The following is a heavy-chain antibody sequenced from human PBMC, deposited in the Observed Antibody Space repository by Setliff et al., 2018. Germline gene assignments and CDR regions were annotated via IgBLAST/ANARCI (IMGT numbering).Heavy chain of an antibody. CDR1: GFSLSNARLG. CDR3: ARDHSGWYGGAFDI. V-gene: IGHV2-26*01. Sequence: VSGPTLVNPTETLTLTCTVSGFSLSNARLGVSWIRQPPGKALEWLAHIFSSDQISYSTSLRSRLTISKDTSKSQVVLMMTNMDPVDTATYYCARDHSGWYGGAFDIWAQGTMVTVSS. J-gene: IGHJ3*02. D-gene: IGHD6-19*01. CDR2: IFSSDQI.